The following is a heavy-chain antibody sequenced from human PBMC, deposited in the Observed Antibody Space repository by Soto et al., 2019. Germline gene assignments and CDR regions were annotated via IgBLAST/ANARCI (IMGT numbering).Heavy chain of an antibody. D-gene: IGHD1-1*01. V-gene: IGHV3-48*03. CDR2: ISGSGLTI. CDR1: GFIFSDYE. J-gene: IGHJ5*02. CDR3: ARGPYGNTYNWFDS. Sequence: GGSLRLSCAAPGFIFSDYEINWVRQAPGKGLEWVSYISGSGLTIYYADSVKGRFTISRDNAKNSLYLQMNSLGVEDTAVYYCARGPYGNTYNWFDSWGQGTLVTVSS.